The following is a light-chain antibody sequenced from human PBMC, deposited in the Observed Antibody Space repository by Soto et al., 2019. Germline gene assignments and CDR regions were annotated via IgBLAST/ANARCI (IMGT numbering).Light chain of an antibody. Sequence: EIVMTQSPATLSVSPGERATLSCRARQSVGSNLAWYQQKPGHAPRLLIYGASTRAAAIPARFSGSGSGTEFTLIISSLQSEDSAVYFCQQYNTRWTFGPGTKVAIQ. CDR1: QSVGSN. J-gene: IGKJ1*01. CDR2: GAS. V-gene: IGKV3-15*01. CDR3: QQYNTRWT.